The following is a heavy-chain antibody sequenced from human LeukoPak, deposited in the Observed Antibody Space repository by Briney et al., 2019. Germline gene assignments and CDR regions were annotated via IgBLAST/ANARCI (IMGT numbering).Heavy chain of an antibody. CDR2: INHSGST. CDR3: ARRGYSSSWYSRAEYFQH. Sequence: PSETLSLTCTVSGGSISSSSYYWGWIRQPPGKGLERIGEINHSGSTNYNPSLKSRVTISVDTSKNQFSLKLSSVTAADTAVYYCARRGYSSSWYSRAEYFQHWGQGTLVTVSS. J-gene: IGHJ1*01. D-gene: IGHD6-13*01. CDR1: GGSISSSSYY. V-gene: IGHV4-39*07.